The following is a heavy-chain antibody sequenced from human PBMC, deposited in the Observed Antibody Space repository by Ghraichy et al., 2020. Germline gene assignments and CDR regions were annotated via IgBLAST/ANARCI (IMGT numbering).Heavy chain of an antibody. CDR1: GSTFTSYG. CDR2: ISAYNGNT. CDR3: ARDNLRRGSGWDFKYYFDY. J-gene: IGHJ4*02. D-gene: IGHD6-19*01. Sequence: ASVKVSCKASGSTFTSYGISWVRQATGQGLEWMGWISAYNGNTDYPQKLQGRVTMTTDTSTSTAYMELRSLRSDDTAVYFCARDNLRRGSGWDFKYYFDYWGQGTLVTVSS. V-gene: IGHV1-18*04.